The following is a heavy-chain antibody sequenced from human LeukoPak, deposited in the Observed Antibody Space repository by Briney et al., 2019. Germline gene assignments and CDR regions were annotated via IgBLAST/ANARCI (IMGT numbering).Heavy chain of an antibody. CDR2: IYYSGST. CDR3: ARHGQGVVVPAANDYYYYYMDV. V-gene: IGHV4-39*01. Sequence: PSETLSLTCTVSGGSISSYYWSWIRQPPGKGLEWIGSIYYSGSTYYNPSLKSRVTISVDTSKNQFSLKLSSVTAADTAVYYCARHGQGVVVPAANDYYYYYMDVWGKGTTVTVSS. J-gene: IGHJ6*03. CDR1: GGSISSYY. D-gene: IGHD2-2*01.